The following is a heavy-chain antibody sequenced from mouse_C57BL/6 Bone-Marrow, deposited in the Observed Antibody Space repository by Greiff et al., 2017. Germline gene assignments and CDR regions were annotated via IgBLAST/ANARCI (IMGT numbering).Heavy chain of an antibody. J-gene: IGHJ4*01. CDR1: GFSLTSYG. CDR3: ARKGYYYDDYAMDY. D-gene: IGHD2-4*01. Sequence: VQGVESGPGLVQPSQSLSITCTVSGFSLTSYGVHWVRQSPGKGLEWLGVIWSGGSTDYNAAFISRLSISTDNSKNQVFFKMNSLQANDTAIYYCARKGYYYDDYAMDYWGQGTSVTVSS. CDR2: IWSGGST. V-gene: IGHV2-2*02.